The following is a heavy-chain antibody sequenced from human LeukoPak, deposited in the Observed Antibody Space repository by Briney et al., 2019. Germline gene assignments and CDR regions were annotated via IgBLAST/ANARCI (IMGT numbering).Heavy chain of an antibody. CDR3: ARVDYYGSRSHWFDP. CDR1: GYTFTTYG. D-gene: IGHD3-10*01. V-gene: IGHV1-18*01. CDR2: ISAYNGNT. J-gene: IGHJ5*02. Sequence: GASVKVSCKSSGYTFTTYGISWVRQAPGQGLEWMGWISAYNGNTNYAQNLQGRVTMTTDTSTSTAYMELRSLRSDDTAVYYCARVDYYGSRSHWFDPWGQGTLVTVSS.